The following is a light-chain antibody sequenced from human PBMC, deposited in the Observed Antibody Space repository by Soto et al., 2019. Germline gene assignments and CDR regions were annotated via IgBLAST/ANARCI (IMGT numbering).Light chain of an antibody. CDR2: DTS. CDR3: QQRHIWPLT. J-gene: IGKJ4*01. CDR1: QSVGGH. Sequence: EIVLTQSSDSLSLSPGDRATLSCRASQSVGGHLAWYQQRPGQAPRLLIFDTSVTATGIPARFSGSGSGTDLTLTITSLEPEDSAVYYCQQRHIWPLTFGGGTRLEIK. V-gene: IGKV3-11*01.